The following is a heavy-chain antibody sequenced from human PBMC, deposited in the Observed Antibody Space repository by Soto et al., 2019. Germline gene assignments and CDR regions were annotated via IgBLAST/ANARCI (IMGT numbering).Heavy chain of an antibody. CDR1: GFIVSRNY. CDR2: IDGGGYT. J-gene: IGHJ4*02. Sequence: EVQLVETGGGLIQPGGSLRLSCAASGFIVSRNYMYWVRQAPGKGLEWVSVIDGGGYTYYADSVKGRFTISRDNSKNTLHLHMNSLRADDTAVYYCGKERRGSGWFVSNYWGLGVLVTVSS. CDR3: GKERRGSGWFVSNY. D-gene: IGHD6-19*01. V-gene: IGHV3-53*02.